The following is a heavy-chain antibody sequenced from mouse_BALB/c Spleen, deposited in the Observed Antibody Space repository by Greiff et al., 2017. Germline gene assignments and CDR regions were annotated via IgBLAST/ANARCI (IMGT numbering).Heavy chain of an antibody. V-gene: IGHV5-4*02. Sequence: EVKLVESGGGLVKPGGSLKLSCAASGFTFSDYYMYWVRQTPEKRLEWVATISDGGSYTYYPDSVKGRFTISRDNAKNNLYLQMSSLKSEDTAMYYCAREVTTVVEAYYYAMDYWGQGTSVTVSS. CDR3: AREVTTVVEAYYYAMDY. J-gene: IGHJ4*01. CDR1: GFTFSDYY. CDR2: ISDGGSYT. D-gene: IGHD1-1*01.